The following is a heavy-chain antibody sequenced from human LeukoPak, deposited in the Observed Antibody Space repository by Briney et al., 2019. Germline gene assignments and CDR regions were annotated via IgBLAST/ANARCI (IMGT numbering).Heavy chain of an antibody. CDR3: ARLRSCWDPLHPRWESYYGYYCYYMGV. Sequence: SETLSLTCTVSGGSISSSSYYWGWIRQPPGKGLEWIGSIYYSGSTYYNPPLKSRVTISVDTSKNQFSLKLSSVTAADTAVYYCARLRSCWDPLHPRWESYYGYYCYYMGVWGKGTTVTVSS. CDR2: IYYSGST. D-gene: IGHD3-10*01. V-gene: IGHV4-39*07. CDR1: GGSISSSSYY. J-gene: IGHJ6*03.